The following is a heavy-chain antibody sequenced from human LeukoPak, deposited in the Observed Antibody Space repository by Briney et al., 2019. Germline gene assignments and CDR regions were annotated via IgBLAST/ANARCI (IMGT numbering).Heavy chain of an antibody. CDR1: GFTFSNYG. Sequence: GSLRPSCAASGFTFSNYGMHWVRQAPGKGLEWVALIYYDGSNKYYTDSVKGRFTISRDNSKNTLYLQMDSLRAEDTAVYYCANNFDYWGQGTLVTVSS. J-gene: IGHJ4*02. CDR3: ANNFDY. V-gene: IGHV3-33*06. CDR2: IYYDGSNK.